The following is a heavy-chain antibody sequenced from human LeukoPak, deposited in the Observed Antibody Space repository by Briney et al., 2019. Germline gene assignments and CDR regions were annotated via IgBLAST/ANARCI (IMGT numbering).Heavy chain of an antibody. Sequence: GGSLRLSCAASGFTFYIYWMAWVRQAPGKGLEWVATISHDGSEKYYVDSVRGRFSISRDNAKNSLYLQMDSLRAEDTAVYYCATLRYCSSTSCYSDLVYWGQGTLVTVSS. D-gene: IGHD2-2*02. V-gene: IGHV3-7*03. J-gene: IGHJ4*02. CDR3: ATLRYCSSTSCYSDLVY. CDR1: GFTFYIYW. CDR2: ISHDGSEK.